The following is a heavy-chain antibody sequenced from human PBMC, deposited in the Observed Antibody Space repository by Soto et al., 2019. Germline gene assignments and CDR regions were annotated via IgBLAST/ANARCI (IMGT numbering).Heavy chain of an antibody. V-gene: IGHV1-2*02. D-gene: IGHD1-26*01. CDR3: ASSIVGATFAFDI. CDR1: GGTFSSYA. J-gene: IGHJ3*02. Sequence: QVQLVQSGAEVKKPGSSVKVSCKASGGTFSSYAISWVRQAPGQGLEWMGGIIPNSGGTNYAQKFQGRVTMTRDTSISTAYMELSRLRSDDTAVYYCASSIVGATFAFDIWGQGTMVTVSS. CDR2: IIPNSGGT.